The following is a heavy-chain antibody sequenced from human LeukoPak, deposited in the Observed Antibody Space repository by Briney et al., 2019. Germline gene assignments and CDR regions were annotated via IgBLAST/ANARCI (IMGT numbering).Heavy chain of an antibody. CDR1: GFTFHTSA. CDR2: IVLGSGNT. CDR3: AAQRGASLHDFWSTRLFDP. D-gene: IGHD3-3*01. Sequence: SVKVSCKASGFTFHTSAMQWVRQAREQRLEWIGWIVLGSGNTVYSHKFHDRVIITRDMSTSTVYMELDSLGSEDTAVYYCAAQRGASLHDFWSTRLFDPWGQGTLVTVSS. J-gene: IGHJ5*02. V-gene: IGHV1-58*02.